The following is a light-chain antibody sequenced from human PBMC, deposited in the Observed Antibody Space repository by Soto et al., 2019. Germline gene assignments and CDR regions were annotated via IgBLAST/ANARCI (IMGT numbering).Light chain of an antibody. CDR3: QQYGSSPLIS. J-gene: IGKJ5*01. V-gene: IGKV3-20*01. Sequence: PGESAPISFRASQTVSITYLTWYQQQPGQAPRLLIFGASKRATGIPDRFSGSGSGRDFTLTISGLEPEDFAVYYCQQYGSSPLISFGQGTRLEIK. CDR1: QTVSITY. CDR2: GAS.